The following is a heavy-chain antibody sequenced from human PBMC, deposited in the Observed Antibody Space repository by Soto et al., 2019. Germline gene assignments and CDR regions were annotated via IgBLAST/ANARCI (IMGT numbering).Heavy chain of an antibody. J-gene: IGHJ4*02. CDR2: IRSKANSYAT. V-gene: IGHV3-73*01. D-gene: IGHD3-16*02. CDR1: GFTFSGSA. CDR3: TRRNYDYVWGSYRPTLFDY. Sequence: EVQLVESGGGLVQPGGSLKLSCAASGFTFSGSAMHWVRQASGKGLEWVGRIRSKANSYATAYAASVKGRFTISRDDSKNTAYLQMNSLKTEDTAVYYCTRRNYDYVWGSYRPTLFDYWGQGTLVTVSS.